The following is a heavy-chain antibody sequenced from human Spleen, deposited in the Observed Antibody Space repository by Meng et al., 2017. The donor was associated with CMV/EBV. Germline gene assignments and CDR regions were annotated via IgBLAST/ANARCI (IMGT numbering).Heavy chain of an antibody. Sequence: QVQLQQWGAGLLKPSETLSLTCAVYGGSFSGYYWSWIRQPPGKGLEWIGEINHSGSTNYNPSLKSRVTISVDTSKNQFSLKLSSVTAADTAVYYCARDRGVPAAPDYWGQGTLVTVSS. CDR3: ARDRGVPAAPDY. CDR2: INHSGST. J-gene: IGHJ4*02. V-gene: IGHV4-34*01. D-gene: IGHD2-2*01. CDR1: GGSFSGYY.